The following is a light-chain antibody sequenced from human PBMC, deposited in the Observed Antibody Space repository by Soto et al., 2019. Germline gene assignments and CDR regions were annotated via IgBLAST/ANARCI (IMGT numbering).Light chain of an antibody. CDR3: ALFMGNGISV. CDR1: SGSVSTANN. CDR2: STS. V-gene: IGLV8-61*01. J-gene: IGLJ1*01. Sequence: QAVVTQESSFSVSPGGTVTLTCGLISGSVSTANNPNWYQQTPGQPPRTLIYSTSTRSSGVPDRFSGSILGNKAALTITGVQADDESDYYCALFMGNGISVFGTGTKLTVL.